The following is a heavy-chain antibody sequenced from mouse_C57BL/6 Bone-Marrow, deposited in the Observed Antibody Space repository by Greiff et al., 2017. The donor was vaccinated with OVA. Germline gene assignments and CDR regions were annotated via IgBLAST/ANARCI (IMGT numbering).Heavy chain of an antibody. Sequence: VKLMESGAELVKPGASVKISCKASGYAFSSYWMNWVKQRPGKGLEWIGQIYPGDGDTNYNGKFKGKATLTADKSSSTAYMQLSSLTSEDSAVYFCARSTGTRYAMDYWGQGTSVTVSS. J-gene: IGHJ4*01. CDR3: ARSTGTRYAMDY. V-gene: IGHV1-80*01. CDR2: IYPGDGDT. CDR1: GYAFSSYW. D-gene: IGHD4-1*01.